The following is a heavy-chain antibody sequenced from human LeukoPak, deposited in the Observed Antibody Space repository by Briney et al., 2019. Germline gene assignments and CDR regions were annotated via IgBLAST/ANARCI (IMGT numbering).Heavy chain of an antibody. J-gene: IGHJ4*02. CDR1: GFTFNSYS. CDR2: ISISISYI. CDR3: ARQVGARPVLDY. V-gene: IGHV3-21*01. Sequence: GGSLSHSCAAAGFTFNSYSMKWVRPAPGRGREWVSSISISISYIYHPDSGKGRFTISRDNAKNSLYLQMDSLRAEDTDVYYCARQVGARPVLDYWGQATLVSVPS. D-gene: IGHD1-26*01.